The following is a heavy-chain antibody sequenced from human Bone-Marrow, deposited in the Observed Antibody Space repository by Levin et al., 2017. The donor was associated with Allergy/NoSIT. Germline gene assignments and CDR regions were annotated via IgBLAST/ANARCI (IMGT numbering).Heavy chain of an antibody. CDR3: ARQGSGSYYVPPDT. CDR1: GGSINNYH. D-gene: IGHD1-26*01. CDR2: IYYSGST. V-gene: IGHV4-59*08. Sequence: PSETLSLTCTVSGGSINNYHWSWIRQPPGKTLEWIGCIYYSGSTTYNPSLKSRVTISVDTSKNQFSLKVRSVTAADTAVYYCARQGSGSYYVPPDTWGQGTLVTVSS. J-gene: IGHJ4*02.